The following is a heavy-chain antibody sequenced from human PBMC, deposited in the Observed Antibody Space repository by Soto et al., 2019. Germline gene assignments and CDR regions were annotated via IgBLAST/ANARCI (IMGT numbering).Heavy chain of an antibody. CDR2: IWYDGDNK. CDR1: GFSFSNYG. Sequence: GGSLRLSCATSGFSFSNYGMHWVRQAPGKGLEWVAVIWYDGDNKYYADSVKGRCTISRDNSKNTLYLQMNSLRAEDTAIYYCAREGVPGHRRGSSCFPAHWGQGT. J-gene: IGHJ4*02. CDR3: AREGVPGHRRGSSCFPAH. D-gene: IGHD2-15*01. V-gene: IGHV3-33*01.